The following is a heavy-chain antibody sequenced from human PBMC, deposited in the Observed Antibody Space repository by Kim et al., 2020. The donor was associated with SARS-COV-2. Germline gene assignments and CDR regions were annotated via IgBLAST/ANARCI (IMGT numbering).Heavy chain of an antibody. CDR3: AKDIGAGPRDAFDI. J-gene: IGHJ3*02. Sequence: GGSLRLSCAASGFTFDDYAMHWVRQAPGKGLEWVSGISWNSVSIVYADSVKGRFTISRDNAKNSLYLQMNSLRAEDTALYYCAKDIGAGPRDAFDIWGQGTMVTVSS. V-gene: IGHV3-9*01. CDR1: GFTFDDYA. CDR2: ISWNSVSI. D-gene: IGHD1-26*01.